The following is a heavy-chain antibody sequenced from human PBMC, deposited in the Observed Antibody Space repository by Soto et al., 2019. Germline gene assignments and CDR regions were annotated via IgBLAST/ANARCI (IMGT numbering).Heavy chain of an antibody. Sequence: PSETLSLTCNVSGGSISSGDYYWSWIRQPPGKGLEWIGYIYYSGSTYYNPSLKSRVTISVDTSKNQFSLKLSSVTAADTAVYYCARGPTSDKVDYWGQGTLVTVSS. CDR2: IYYSGST. V-gene: IGHV4-30-4*01. CDR1: GGSISSGDYY. J-gene: IGHJ4*02. CDR3: ARGPTSDKVDY.